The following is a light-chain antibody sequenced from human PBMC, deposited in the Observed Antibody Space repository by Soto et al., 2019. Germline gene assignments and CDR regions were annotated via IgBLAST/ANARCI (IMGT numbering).Light chain of an antibody. CDR2: KAT. Sequence: DIQMTQSPSPLSASVGDRVTITCRASQSITPWLAWYQQKPGKAPQLLIYKATNLQSGVPSRFSGSGSGTDFTLTISSLQPEDFATYYCQQYNDYQYTFGQGTKLEIK. J-gene: IGKJ2*01. CDR3: QQYNDYQYT. V-gene: IGKV1-5*03. CDR1: QSITPW.